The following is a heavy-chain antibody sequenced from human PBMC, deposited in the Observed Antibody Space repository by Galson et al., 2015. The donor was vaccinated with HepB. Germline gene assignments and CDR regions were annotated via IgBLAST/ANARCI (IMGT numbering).Heavy chain of an antibody. J-gene: IGHJ4*02. V-gene: IGHV6-1*01. CDR3: ARSRYFDVVGGSYYFDY. Sequence: CAISGDSVSSNSAAWNWIRQSPSRGLEWLGRTYYRSKWYNDYAVSVKSRITINPDTSKNQFSLQLNSVTPEDTAVYYCARSRYFDVVGGSYYFDYWGQGTLVTVSS. CDR2: TYYRSKWYN. CDR1: GDSVSSNSAA. D-gene: IGHD3-9*01.